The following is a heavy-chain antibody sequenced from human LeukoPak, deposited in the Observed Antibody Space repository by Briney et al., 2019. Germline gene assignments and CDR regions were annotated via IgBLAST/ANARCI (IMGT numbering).Heavy chain of an antibody. J-gene: IGHJ4*02. Sequence: GGSLRLSCAASGFTFSSYWMHWVRQAPGKGLVWVSRINTDGSSTSYADSVKGRFTISRDNAKNTLYLQMNSLRAEDTAVYYCARDGPRGSSTSYFDYWGQGTLVTVSS. D-gene: IGHD2-2*01. V-gene: IGHV3-74*01. CDR1: GFTFSSYW. CDR2: INTDGSST. CDR3: ARDGPRGSSTSYFDY.